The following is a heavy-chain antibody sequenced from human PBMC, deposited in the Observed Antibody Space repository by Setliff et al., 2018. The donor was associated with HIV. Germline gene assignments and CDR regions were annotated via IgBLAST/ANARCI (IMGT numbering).Heavy chain of an antibody. Sequence: GGSLRLSCSVSGFTFSDNYMGWIRLAPGKGLEWISSISHSSSPRHYADSVKGRFTISRDNAKNSLDLQMNSLRAEDTAVYFCARSESSGYSLPYTRFDAWGQGALVTVSS. D-gene: IGHD3-22*01. V-gene: IGHV3-11*06. CDR2: ISHSSSPR. CDR3: ARSESSGYSLPYTRFDA. CDR1: GFTFSDNY. J-gene: IGHJ5*02.